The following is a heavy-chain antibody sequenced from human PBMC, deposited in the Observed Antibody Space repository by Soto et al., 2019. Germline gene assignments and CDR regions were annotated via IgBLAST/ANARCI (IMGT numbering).Heavy chain of an antibody. V-gene: IGHV4-34*01. CDR3: ARGRAGSGSYYVEYFQH. CDR2: INHSGST. Sequence: QVQLQQWGAGLLKPSETLSLTCAVYGGSFSGYYWSWIRQPPGKGLEWIGEINHSGSTNYNPSLKSRVTISVDTSKNQFSLKLSSVTAADTAVYYCARGRAGSGSYYVEYFQHWGQGTLVTVSS. CDR1: GGSFSGYY. D-gene: IGHD1-26*01. J-gene: IGHJ1*01.